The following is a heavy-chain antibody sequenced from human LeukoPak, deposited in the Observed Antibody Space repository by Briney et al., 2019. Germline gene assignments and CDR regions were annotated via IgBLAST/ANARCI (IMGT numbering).Heavy chain of an antibody. Sequence: PGGSLRLSCAASGFIFSSYSMNRVRQAPGKGLEWVSSISSSSSYIYYADSVKGRFTISRDNAKNSLYLQMNSLRAEDTAVYYCARDSGHSGYDLDYWGQGTLVTVSS. CDR1: GFIFSSYS. CDR2: ISSSSSYI. D-gene: IGHD5-12*01. CDR3: ARDSGHSGYDLDY. V-gene: IGHV3-21*01. J-gene: IGHJ4*02.